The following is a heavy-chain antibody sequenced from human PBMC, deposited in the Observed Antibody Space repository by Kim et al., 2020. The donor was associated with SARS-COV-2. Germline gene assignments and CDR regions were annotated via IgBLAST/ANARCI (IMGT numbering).Heavy chain of an antibody. J-gene: IGHJ6*02. CDR3: AKEGSSSGYYYYGMDV. CDR1: GFTFSSYG. Sequence: GGSLRLSCAASGFTFSSYGMHWIRQAPGKGLEWVAVIWYDGSNKYYADSVKGRFTISRDNSKNTLYLQMNSLRAEDTAVYYCAKEGSSSGYYYYGMDVWGQGTTVTVSS. CDR2: IWYDGSNK. V-gene: IGHV3-33*06. D-gene: IGHD6-13*01.